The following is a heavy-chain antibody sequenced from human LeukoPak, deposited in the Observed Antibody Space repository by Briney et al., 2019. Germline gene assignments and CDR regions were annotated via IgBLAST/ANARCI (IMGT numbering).Heavy chain of an antibody. CDR1: GFTFGNYE. Sequence: GGSLRLSCAASGFTFGNYEMNWVRQAPGKGLEWLSYISNSGSSIYYSDSVKGRFTISRDNAKNSLYLQMNSLRVEDTAVYYCARTTTSGTFFDYWGQGIQVTVSS. V-gene: IGHV3-48*03. CDR3: ARTTTSGTFFDY. J-gene: IGHJ4*02. D-gene: IGHD6-19*01. CDR2: ISNSGSSI.